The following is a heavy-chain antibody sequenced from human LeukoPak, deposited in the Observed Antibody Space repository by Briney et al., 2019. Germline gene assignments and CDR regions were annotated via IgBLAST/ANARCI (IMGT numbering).Heavy chain of an antibody. CDR3: LTMIVFVRNS. J-gene: IGHJ4*02. CDR1: GYTFTDHY. CDR2: FDPKSGGA. V-gene: IGHV1-2*02. D-gene: IGHD3-22*01. Sequence: ASVKVSCKASGYTFTDHYIHWVRQAPGQGLEWMGWFDPKSGGANFAQNFQGRVTMTRDTSISTAYMELSSLKSDDTAAYYCLTMIVFVRNSWGQGTLVTVSS.